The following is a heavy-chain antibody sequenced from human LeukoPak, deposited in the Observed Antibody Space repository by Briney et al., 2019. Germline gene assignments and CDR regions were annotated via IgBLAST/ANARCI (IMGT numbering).Heavy chain of an antibody. CDR3: AREPRRVIAVPASLYYYYGIDV. CDR2: ISWSGSTI. CDR1: GFPFSDYY. D-gene: IGHD2-2*01. Sequence: PGESLRLSCAASGFPFSDYYMSWIRQAPGKGLEWVSYISWSGSTIYYADSVKRRFPISRDNAKNSLYLQMNSLRAEDTAVYYCAREPRRVIAVPASLYYYYGIDVWGQETTLTVSS. J-gene: IGHJ6*02. V-gene: IGHV3-11*01.